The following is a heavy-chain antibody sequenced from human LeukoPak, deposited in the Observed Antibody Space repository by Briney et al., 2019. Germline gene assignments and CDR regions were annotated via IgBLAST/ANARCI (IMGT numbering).Heavy chain of an antibody. Sequence: SETLSLTCAVYGGSFSGYYWSWIRQPPGKGLEWIGEINHSGSTNYNPSLKSRVTISVDTSKNQFSLKLSSVTAADTAVYYCARGSLSQWLVGSRGLDYWGQGTLVTVSS. D-gene: IGHD6-19*01. CDR3: ARGSLSQWLVGSRGLDY. V-gene: IGHV4-34*01. J-gene: IGHJ4*02. CDR2: INHSGST. CDR1: GGSFSGYY.